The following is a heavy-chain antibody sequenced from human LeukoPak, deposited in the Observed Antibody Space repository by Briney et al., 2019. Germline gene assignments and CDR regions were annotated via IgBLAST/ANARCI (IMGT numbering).Heavy chain of an antibody. V-gene: IGHV3-23*01. J-gene: IGHJ3*02. CDR1: GFTFSSYA. CDR3: AKQQGSGWAFDI. Sequence: GGSLRLSCAASGFTFSSYAMSWIRQAPGKGLEWIAAIGGSGGTTYYADSVKGRFTISRDNSKNTLFLQMNCLRAEDTAVYYCAKQQGSGWAFDIWGQGTMVTVSS. D-gene: IGHD6-19*01. CDR2: IGGSGGTT.